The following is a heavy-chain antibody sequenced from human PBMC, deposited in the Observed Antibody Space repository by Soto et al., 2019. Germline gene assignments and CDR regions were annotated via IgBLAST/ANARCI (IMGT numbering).Heavy chain of an antibody. CDR2: IYYSGST. V-gene: IGHV4-39*01. Sequence: QLQLQESGPGLVKPSETLSLTCTVSGGSISSSSYYWGWIRQPPGKGLEWIGSIYYSGSTYYNPSLKSRVTISGDTSKNQFSLKLSSVTAADTAVYYCARNAPPYDFWSGYPNSYYYYMDVWGKGTTVTVSS. J-gene: IGHJ6*03. D-gene: IGHD3-3*01. CDR1: GGSISSSSYY. CDR3: ARNAPPYDFWSGYPNSYYYYMDV.